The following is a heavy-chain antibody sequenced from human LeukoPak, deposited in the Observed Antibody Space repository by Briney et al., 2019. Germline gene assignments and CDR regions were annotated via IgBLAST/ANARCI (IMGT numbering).Heavy chain of an antibody. CDR2: INWSGGST. CDR3: ARAPITSPFYFDS. Sequence: GGSLRLSCTASGFAFDEHGMSWVRQVPGKGLEWVSGINWSGGSTGYADPLRGRFTISRDNAKNSLYLQMGSLRAEDTALYYCARAPITSPFYFDSWGQGTLVTVSS. J-gene: IGHJ4*02. CDR1: GFAFDEHG. V-gene: IGHV3-20*04. D-gene: IGHD2-2*01.